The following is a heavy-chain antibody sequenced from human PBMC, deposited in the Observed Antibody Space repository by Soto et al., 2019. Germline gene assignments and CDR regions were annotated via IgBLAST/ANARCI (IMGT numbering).Heavy chain of an antibody. D-gene: IGHD1-26*01. V-gene: IGHV3-23*01. CDR2: ISGSGGST. CDR3: ARRGSGSYYDY. Sequence: EVQLLESGGGLVQPGGSLRLSCAASGFTFSSSAMRWVRQAPVKGLEWVSAISGSGGSTYYADSVKGRFTNSRDNSKNTLYLQMNSLRAEDTAVYYCARRGSGSYYDYWGQGTLVTVSS. J-gene: IGHJ4*02. CDR1: GFTFSSSA.